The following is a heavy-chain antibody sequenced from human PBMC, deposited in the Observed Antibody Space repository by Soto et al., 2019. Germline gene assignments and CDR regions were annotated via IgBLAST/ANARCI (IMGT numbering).Heavy chain of an antibody. CDR1: GFTFSSYW. V-gene: IGHV3-7*05. D-gene: IGHD3-16*01. Sequence: PGGSLRLSCAASGFTFSSYWMSWVRQAPGKGLEWVANIKQDGSEKYYVDSVKGRFTISRDNAKNSLYLQMNSLRAEDTAVYYCYGLEDYIWGSYPLTGDFDYWGQGTLVTVSS. CDR2: IKQDGSEK. CDR3: YGLEDYIWGSYPLTGDFDY. J-gene: IGHJ4*02.